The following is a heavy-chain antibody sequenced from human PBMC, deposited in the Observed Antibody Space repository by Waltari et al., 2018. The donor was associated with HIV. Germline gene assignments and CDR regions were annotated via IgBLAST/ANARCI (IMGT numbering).Heavy chain of an antibody. J-gene: IGHJ4*02. D-gene: IGHD3-22*01. CDR2: IYYSGRT. CDR1: DGSISSYY. CDR3: ARQAGGYDSSGYYRPFDY. Sequence: QVQLQESGPGLVKPSETLSLTCTVSDGSISSYYWSWIRQPPGKGLEWIGYIYYSGRTNYNPSLKSRVTISVDTSKNQFSLKLSSVTAADTAVYYCARQAGGYDSSGYYRPFDYWGQGTLVTVSS. V-gene: IGHV4-59*01.